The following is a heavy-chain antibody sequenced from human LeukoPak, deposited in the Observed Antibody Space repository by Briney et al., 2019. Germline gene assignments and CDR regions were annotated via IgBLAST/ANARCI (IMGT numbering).Heavy chain of an antibody. D-gene: IGHD2-21*02. CDR3: ARGPPGTASFDY. Sequence: SETLSLTCTVSGGSISSYYWSWIRQPPGKGLEWIGYIYYSGSTNYNPSLKSRVTISVDTSKNQFSLKVNSVTAADTAVYYCARGPPGTASFDYWGQGTLVTVSS. J-gene: IGHJ4*02. CDR2: IYYSGST. V-gene: IGHV4-59*12. CDR1: GGSISSYY.